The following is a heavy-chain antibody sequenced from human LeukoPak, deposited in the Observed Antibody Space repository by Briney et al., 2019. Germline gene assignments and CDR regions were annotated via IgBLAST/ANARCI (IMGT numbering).Heavy chain of an antibody. Sequence: ASVKVSCKASGYTFTSYYMHWVRQAPGQGLEWMGIINPSGGSTSYAQKLQGRVTMTTDTSTSTAYMELRSLRSDDTAVYYCARAGTREYSDLGYWGQGTLVTVSS. D-gene: IGHD4-17*01. J-gene: IGHJ4*02. V-gene: IGHV1-46*01. CDR1: GYTFTSYY. CDR3: ARAGTREYSDLGY. CDR2: INPSGGST.